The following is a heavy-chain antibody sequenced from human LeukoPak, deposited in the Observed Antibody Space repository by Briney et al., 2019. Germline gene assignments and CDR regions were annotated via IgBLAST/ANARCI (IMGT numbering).Heavy chain of an antibody. Sequence: GGSLRLSCAASGFPFNSYAMSWVRQAPGKGLEWVSAIVGDTVTVYTDSVKGRFTISRDNSKNTLYLQMNSLRAEDTAIYYCAKAPGYCSGGSCSPFDYWGQGTLVTVSS. D-gene: IGHD2-15*01. J-gene: IGHJ4*02. CDR2: IVGDTVT. CDR3: AKAPGYCSGGSCSPFDY. CDR1: GFPFNSYA. V-gene: IGHV3-23*01.